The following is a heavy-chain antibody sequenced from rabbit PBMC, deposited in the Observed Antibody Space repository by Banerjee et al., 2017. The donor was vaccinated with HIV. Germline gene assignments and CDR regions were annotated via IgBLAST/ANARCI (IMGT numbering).Heavy chain of an antibody. D-gene: IGHD6-1*01. CDR2: IYPDYGST. Sequence: QLKETGGGLVQPGGSLTLSCKASGFAFSSYYMSWVRQAPGKGLEWIAYIYPDYGSTDYASWVNGRFTISLDNAQNTVFLQMTSLTAADTATYFCARGYTGYGYAINLWGQGTLVT. CDR1: GFAFSSYY. J-gene: IGHJ4*01. CDR3: ARGYTGYGYAINL. V-gene: IGHV1S7*01.